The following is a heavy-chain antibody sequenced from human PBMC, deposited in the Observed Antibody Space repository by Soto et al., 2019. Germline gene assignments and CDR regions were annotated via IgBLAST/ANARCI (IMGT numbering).Heavy chain of an antibody. V-gene: IGHV1-69*13. CDR1: GGTFSSYA. CDR3: ARGRDSTSYYYGMDV. CDR2: IIPIFGTA. Sequence: GASVKVSCKASGGTFSSYAISWVRQAPGQGLEWMGGIIPIFGTANYAQKFQGRVTITADESTSTAYMELSSLRSEDTAVYYCARGRDSTSYYYGMDVWGQGTTVTVSS. J-gene: IGHJ6*02.